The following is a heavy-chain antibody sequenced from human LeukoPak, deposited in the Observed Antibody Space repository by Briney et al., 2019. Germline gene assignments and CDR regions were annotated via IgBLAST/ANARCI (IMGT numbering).Heavy chain of an antibody. CDR1: GFTFSSYS. J-gene: IGHJ3*02. CDR2: ISSSSSYV. CDR3: ATARRDAFDI. D-gene: IGHD6-25*01. V-gene: IGHV3-21*01. Sequence: PGGSLRLSCAASGFTFSSYSMNWVRQAPGKGLEWVSSISSSSSYVYYADSVKGRFTISRDNAKNSLYLQMNSLRAEDTAVYYCATARRDAFDIWGQGTMVTVSS.